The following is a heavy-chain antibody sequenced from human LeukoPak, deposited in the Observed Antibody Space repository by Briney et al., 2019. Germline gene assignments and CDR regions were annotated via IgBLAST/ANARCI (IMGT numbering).Heavy chain of an antibody. CDR2: IWYDGSNK. Sequence: PGRSLRLSRAASGFTFSSYGMHWVRQAPGKGLEWVAVIWYDGSNKYYADSVKGRFTISRDNSKNTLYLQMNSLRAEDTAVYYCAKDADAYGGDMDVWGKGTTVTVSS. CDR1: GFTFSSYG. D-gene: IGHD3-16*01. CDR3: AKDADAYGGDMDV. J-gene: IGHJ6*03. V-gene: IGHV3-33*06.